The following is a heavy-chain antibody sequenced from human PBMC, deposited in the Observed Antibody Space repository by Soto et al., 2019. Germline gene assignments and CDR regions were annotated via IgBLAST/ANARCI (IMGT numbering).Heavy chain of an antibody. D-gene: IGHD6-13*01. J-gene: IGHJ5*02. CDR3: ARAKAHLYSSSWYWSDP. Sequence: SCTLALGCAVCGDSVKIRVVYLAWIRQPPGEGLEWIGYIYYTGNAYYNPSLKSRVTISVDTSKNQFSLKLCSVTAADTAVYYCARAKAHLYSSSWYWSDPWGQGTLVIVSS. CDR1: GDSVKIRVVY. CDR2: IYYTGNA. V-gene: IGHV4-39*01.